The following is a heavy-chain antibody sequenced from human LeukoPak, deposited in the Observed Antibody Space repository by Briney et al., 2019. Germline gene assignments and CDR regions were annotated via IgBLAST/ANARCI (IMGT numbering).Heavy chain of an antibody. V-gene: IGHV4-59*01. D-gene: IGHD1-26*01. CDR2: IYYSGST. CDR3: ARGSRSWERSLNDAFDI. Sequence: SETLSLTCTVSGGSISSYYRSWIRQPPGKGLEWIGYIYYSGSTNYNPSLKSRVTISVDTSKNQFSLKLSSVTAADTAVYYCARGSRSWERSLNDAFDIWGQGTMVTVSS. CDR1: GGSISSYY. J-gene: IGHJ3*02.